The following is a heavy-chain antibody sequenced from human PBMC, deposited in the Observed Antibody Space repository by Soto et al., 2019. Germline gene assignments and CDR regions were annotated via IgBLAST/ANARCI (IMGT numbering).Heavy chain of an antibody. CDR1: GFTFDSYA. CDR2: ISGSGDGT. D-gene: IGHD3-3*01. Sequence: EVKLLESGGGLAQPGGSLRLSCVGSGFTFDSYAISWVRQAPGERLQWIAAISGSGDGTDYAHSVRGRFTISRDNAKKTAHLQMDSLRVEDTAAYFCAKDTVGGYSFWSGYYSDGLHVWGQGTLVTVS. CDR3: AKDTVGGYSFWSGYYSDGLHV. J-gene: IGHJ3*01. V-gene: IGHV3-23*01.